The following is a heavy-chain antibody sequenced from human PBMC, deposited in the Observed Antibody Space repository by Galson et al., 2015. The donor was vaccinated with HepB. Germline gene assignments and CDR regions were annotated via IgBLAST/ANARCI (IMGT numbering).Heavy chain of an antibody. V-gene: IGHV1-46*01. CDR3: ARDDSHWSFDY. Sequence: SVKVSCKASGYFFATYHIHWVRQAPGQGLEWMGKIDPSGDITTYAQKFQGRVTMTGDTSTSTVYMELSSLRSEDTAVYYCARDDSHWSFDYWGQGTLVTVFS. CDR2: IDPSGDIT. CDR1: GYFFATYH. D-gene: IGHD2-8*02. J-gene: IGHJ4*02.